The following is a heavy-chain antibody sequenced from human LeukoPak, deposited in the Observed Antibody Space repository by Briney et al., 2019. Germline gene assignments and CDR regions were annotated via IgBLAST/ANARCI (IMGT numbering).Heavy chain of an antibody. V-gene: IGHV4-34*01. J-gene: IGHJ6*03. D-gene: IGHD1-7*01. Sequence: SETLSLTCAVFDGSFSDYYWSWVRQPPGKGMEWIGEINYSGRTNYYPSLTSRATLSIDTSKNQFSLKLSSVTVADTAVYYCARGVGGSTSWNSYYNYFYLDVWGKGTTVTVSS. CDR2: INYSGRT. CDR1: DGSFSDYY. CDR3: ARGVGGSTSWNSYYNYFYLDV.